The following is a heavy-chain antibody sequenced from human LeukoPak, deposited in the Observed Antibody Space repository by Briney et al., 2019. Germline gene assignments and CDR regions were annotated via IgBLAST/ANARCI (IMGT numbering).Heavy chain of an antibody. V-gene: IGHV1-69*05. CDR1: GGTFSGYA. CDR3: AREKGGYSYGFDY. CDR2: IIPIFGTA. Sequence: SVKVSCTASGGTFSGYAISWVRQAPGQGLEWMGGIIPIFGTANYAQKFQGRVTITTDESTSTAYMELSSLRSEDTAVYYCAREKGGYSYGFDYWGQGTLVTVSS. J-gene: IGHJ4*02. D-gene: IGHD5-18*01.